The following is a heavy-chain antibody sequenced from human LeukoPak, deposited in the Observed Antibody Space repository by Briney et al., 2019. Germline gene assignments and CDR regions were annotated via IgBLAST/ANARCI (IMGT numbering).Heavy chain of an antibody. Sequence: GGSLRLSCAASGFTFSSYGMHWVRQAPGKGLEWVAFIRYDGSNKYCADSVKGRFTISRDNSKNTLYLQMNSLRAEDTAVYYCAKGSVRYFDNGRCLDYWGQGTLVTVSS. CDR3: AKGSVRYFDNGRCLDY. V-gene: IGHV3-30*02. J-gene: IGHJ4*02. D-gene: IGHD3-9*01. CDR2: IRYDGSNK. CDR1: GFTFSSYG.